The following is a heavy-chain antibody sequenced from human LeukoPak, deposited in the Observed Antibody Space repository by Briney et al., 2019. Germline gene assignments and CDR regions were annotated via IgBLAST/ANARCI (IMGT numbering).Heavy chain of an antibody. CDR3: ARDSPEYSSGWPYYYYYYMDV. CDR2: IYSGGST. J-gene: IGHJ6*03. Sequence: GGSLRLSCAASGFTFSSYSMNWVRQAPGKGLEWVSVIYSGGSTYYADSVKGRFTISRDNSKNTLYLQMNSLRAEDTAVYYCARDSPEYSSGWPYYYYYYMDVWGKGTTVTISS. CDR1: GFTFSSYS. V-gene: IGHV3-66*01. D-gene: IGHD6-19*01.